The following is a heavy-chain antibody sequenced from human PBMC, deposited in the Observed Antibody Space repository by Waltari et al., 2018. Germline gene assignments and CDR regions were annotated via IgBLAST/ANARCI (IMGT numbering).Heavy chain of an antibody. CDR2: IDNDGGDV. J-gene: IGHJ5*02. Sequence: EERLVEYGGALVQPGGSLRLSCVASGFTIRNYWMHWVRQVPGKGLVWGLRIDNDGGDVSYAEAGKGRFTVSRDNSRNTVYLQMDSLRVEDTAVYYCARDKPHSWFDPWGQGTLVTVSS. V-gene: IGHV3-74*01. CDR3: ARDKPHSWFDP. CDR1: GFTIRNYW.